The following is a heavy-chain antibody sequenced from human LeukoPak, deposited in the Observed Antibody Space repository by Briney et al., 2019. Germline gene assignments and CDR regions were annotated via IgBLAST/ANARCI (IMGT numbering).Heavy chain of an antibody. CDR2: ITSSSSTI. Sequence: GGSLSLSCAASGFTFSSYSMDWVRQAPGKGLEWVSYITSSSSTIHYVDSVKGRFTISRDNAKNSLYLQMNSLRAEDTAVYYCARDGRYCSGGSCYSTVGAFDIWGQGTMVTVSS. CDR3: ARDGRYCSGGSCYSTVGAFDI. V-gene: IGHV3-48*04. CDR1: GFTFSSYS. J-gene: IGHJ3*02. D-gene: IGHD2-15*01.